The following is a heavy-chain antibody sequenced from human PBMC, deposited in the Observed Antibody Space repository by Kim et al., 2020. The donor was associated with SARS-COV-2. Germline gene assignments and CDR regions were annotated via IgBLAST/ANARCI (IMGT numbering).Heavy chain of an antibody. D-gene: IGHD2-2*01. CDR2: ISYDGSDK. J-gene: IGHJ3*02. CDR3: ARTKGCSRTTCYGAFDI. V-gene: IGHV3-30-3*01. CDR1: GFTFSSYA. Sequence: GGSLRLSCEASGFTFSSYAMHWVRQAPGKGLEWVAVISYDGSDKYYADSVKGRFTISRDNSKNTLYVQMNSLRAEDTAMYYCARTKGCSRTTCYGAFDI.